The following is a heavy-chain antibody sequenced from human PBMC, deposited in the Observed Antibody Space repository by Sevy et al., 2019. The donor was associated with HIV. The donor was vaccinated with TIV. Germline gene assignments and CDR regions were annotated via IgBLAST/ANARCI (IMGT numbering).Heavy chain of an antibody. J-gene: IGHJ6*02. V-gene: IGHV1-2*02. CDR3: AGSRGITSPYYYGMDV. CDR1: GYTFIGYY. Sequence: ASVKVSCKASGYTFIGYYMHWVRQAPGQGLEYMGWIKPNSGGTNYTQKFQGRVTMTRDTSINTAYMELSSLRSDDTAVYYCAGSRGITSPYYYGMDVWGQGTTVTVSS. CDR2: IKPNSGGT. D-gene: IGHD3-10*01.